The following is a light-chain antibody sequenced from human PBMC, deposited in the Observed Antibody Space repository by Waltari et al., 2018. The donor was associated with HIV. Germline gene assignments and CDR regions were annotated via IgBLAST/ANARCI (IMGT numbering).Light chain of an antibody. CDR1: QSITTY. Sequence: DIQMTQSPSSLSASVGDRVTITCRASQSITTYLNWYQQKPGKAPNLLIYAASSLQSGVPPRFSGSGSGTDFTLTISSLQPEDFATYYCQQSYSSSSTFGQGTKLEIK. CDR3: QQSYSSSST. V-gene: IGKV1-39*01. J-gene: IGKJ2*01. CDR2: AAS.